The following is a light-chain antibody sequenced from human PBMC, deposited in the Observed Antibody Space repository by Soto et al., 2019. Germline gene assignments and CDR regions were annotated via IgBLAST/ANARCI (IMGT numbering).Light chain of an antibody. Sequence: QSVLTQPASVSGSPGQSITISCTGTSSDVGVYNYVSWYQQHPGKAPKLMIYEVSNRPSGVSNRFSGSKSGNTASLTISGLQAEDEGDYYCCSYADGSIYFFGTGTKVTVL. J-gene: IGLJ1*01. CDR3: CSYADGSIYF. V-gene: IGLV2-14*01. CDR2: EVS. CDR1: SSDVGVYNY.